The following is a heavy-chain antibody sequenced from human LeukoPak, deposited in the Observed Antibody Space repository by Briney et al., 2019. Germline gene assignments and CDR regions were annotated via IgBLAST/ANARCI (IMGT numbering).Heavy chain of an antibody. CDR1: GGSFSGYY. CDR3: ASGQLATGYYYYYYGMDV. Sequence: SETLSLTCAVYGGSFSGYYWSWIRQPPGKGLEWIGEINHSGSTNYNPSLKSRVTISVDTSKNQFSLKLSSVTAADTAVYYCASGQLATGYYYYYYGMDVWGQGTTVTVSS. J-gene: IGHJ6*02. V-gene: IGHV4-34*01. D-gene: IGHD1-26*01. CDR2: INHSGST.